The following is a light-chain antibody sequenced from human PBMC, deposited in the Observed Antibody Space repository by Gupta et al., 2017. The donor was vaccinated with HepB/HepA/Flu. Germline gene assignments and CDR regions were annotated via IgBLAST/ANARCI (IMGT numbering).Light chain of an antibody. CDR2: DVT. Sequence: QSALTQPASVPGSPGQSITICCTGTSSDLGSYSYVSLYQHHPGKAPRLILYDVTNRPSGVSSRFSGSTSGNTASLTISGLQPEDEADYYCSSYTSHSTLEGVFGGGTKVTVL. CDR3: SSYTSHSTLEGV. J-gene: IGLJ3*02. V-gene: IGLV2-14*03. CDR1: SSDLGSYSY.